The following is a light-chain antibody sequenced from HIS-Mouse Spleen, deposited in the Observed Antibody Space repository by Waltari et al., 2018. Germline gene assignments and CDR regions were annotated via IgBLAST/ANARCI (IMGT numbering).Light chain of an antibody. CDR1: ALPKKY. V-gene: IGLV3-10*01. J-gene: IGLJ2*01. Sequence: SYELTQPPSVSMSPGQTARITCSGDALPKKYAYWYQQKSGQAPVLVIYEDSQRPSGIPERFSGSSSGTMATLTISGAQVEDEADYYCYSTDSSGNHRVFGGGTKLTVL. CDR3: YSTDSSGNHRV. CDR2: EDS.